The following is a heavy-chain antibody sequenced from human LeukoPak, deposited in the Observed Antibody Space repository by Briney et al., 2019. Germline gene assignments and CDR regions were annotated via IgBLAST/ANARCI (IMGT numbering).Heavy chain of an antibody. CDR2: ISWNSGSI. CDR1: GFTFDDYA. J-gene: IGHJ6*02. Sequence: PGRSLRLSCAASGFTFDDYAMHWVRQAPGKGLDWVSGISWNSGSIGYADSVKGRFTISRDNAKNSLYLQMNSLRAEDTALYYCAKALERRIYYYGMDVWGQGTTVTVSS. CDR3: AKALERRIYYYGMDV. V-gene: IGHV3-9*01. D-gene: IGHD1-1*01.